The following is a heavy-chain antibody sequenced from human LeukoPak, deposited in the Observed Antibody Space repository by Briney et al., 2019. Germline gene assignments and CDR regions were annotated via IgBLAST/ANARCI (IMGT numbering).Heavy chain of an antibody. J-gene: IGHJ3*02. CDR3: AGNRGQWLANDAFDI. V-gene: IGHV1-2*02. CDR1: GYTFTAYY. CDR2: INPNSGGT. D-gene: IGHD6-19*01. Sequence: ASVKVSCKASGYTFTAYYMHWVRQAPGQGLEWMGWINPNSGGTNYAQKFQGRVTMTRDTSISTAYMEVSRLRSDDTAVFYCAGNRGQWLANDAFDIWGQGTMVTVSS.